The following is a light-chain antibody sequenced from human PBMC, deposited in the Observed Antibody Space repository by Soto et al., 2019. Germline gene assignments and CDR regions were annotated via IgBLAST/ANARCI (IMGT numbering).Light chain of an antibody. CDR1: QSVGSY. Sequence: EIVMTQSPATLSVSLGDRATLSCRASQSVGSYLAWYQQKPGQAPRLLIYGASTRATGIPARFSGRGSETDFTLTISSLQSEDFAVYYCQQYDSWPPSYTFGQGTKLEIK. J-gene: IGKJ2*01. V-gene: IGKV3-15*01. CDR3: QQYDSWPPSYT. CDR2: GAS.